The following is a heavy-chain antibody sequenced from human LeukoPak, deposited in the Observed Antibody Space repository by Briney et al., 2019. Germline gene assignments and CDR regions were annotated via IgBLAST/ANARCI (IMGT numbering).Heavy chain of an antibody. V-gene: IGHV4-4*07. CDR3: AKIGYSSGWFEVDS. Sequence: SETLSLTRTVSGGSLSNYYWTWIRQPAGKGLEWIGRIYTSGSTNYNPSLKSRVTISLDKSKNQFSLSLSSVTAADTAVYFCAKIGYSSGWFEVDSWGQGTLVTVSS. J-gene: IGHJ4*02. CDR2: IYTSGST. CDR1: GGSLSNYY. D-gene: IGHD6-19*01.